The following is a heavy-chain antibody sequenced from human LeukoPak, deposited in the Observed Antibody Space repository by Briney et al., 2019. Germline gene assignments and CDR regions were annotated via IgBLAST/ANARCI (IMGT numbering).Heavy chain of an antibody. CDR2: IYHSGST. J-gene: IGHJ4*02. V-gene: IGHV4-38-2*01. D-gene: IGHD1-26*01. CDR3: ASRGATIDY. CDR1: GYSISSGYY. Sequence: PSETLSLTCAVSGYSISSGYYWGWIRQPPGKGLEWIGSIYHSGSTYYNPSLKSRVTISVDTSKNQFSLKLSSVTAADTAVYYWASRGATIDYWGRGTLATVSS.